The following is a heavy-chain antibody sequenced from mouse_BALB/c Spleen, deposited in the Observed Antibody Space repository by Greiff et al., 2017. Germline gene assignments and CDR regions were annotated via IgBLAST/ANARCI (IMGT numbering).Heavy chain of an antibody. D-gene: IGHD2-3*01. J-gene: IGHJ4*01. CDR3: VRDGDGLDY. CDR2: IWTGGGT. Sequence: QVQLQQSGPGLVAPSQSLSITCTVSGFSLTSYDISWIRQPPGKGLEWLGVIWTGGGTNYNSAFMSRLSISKDNSKSQVFLKMNSLQTDDTAIYYCVRDGDGLDYWGQGTSVTVSS. V-gene: IGHV2-9-2*01. CDR1: GFSLTSYD.